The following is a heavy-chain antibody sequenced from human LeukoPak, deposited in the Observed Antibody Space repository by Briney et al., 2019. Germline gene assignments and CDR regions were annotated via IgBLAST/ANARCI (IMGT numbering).Heavy chain of an antibody. D-gene: IGHD3-22*01. CDR1: GGTFSSYA. CDR2: IIPIFGIA. J-gene: IGHJ4*02. CDR3: AGEDYDSSGYYYIAY. Sequence: ASVKVSCKASGGTFSSYAISWVRQAPGQGLEWMGRIIPIFGIANYAQKFQGRVTITADKSTSTAYMELSSLRSEDTAVYYCAGEDYDSSGYYYIAYWGQGTLVTVSS. V-gene: IGHV1-69*04.